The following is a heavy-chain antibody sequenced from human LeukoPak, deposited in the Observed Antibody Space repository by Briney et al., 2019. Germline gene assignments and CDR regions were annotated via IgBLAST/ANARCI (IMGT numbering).Heavy chain of an antibody. CDR3: ARDQGHIGQRAQFDY. V-gene: IGHV1-2*02. D-gene: IGHD2-21*01. CDR1: GGTFSSYA. Sequence: ASVKVSCKASGGTFSSYAISWVRQAPGQGLGWMGWINPNSGGTNYAQKFQGRVTMTRDTSISTAYMELSRLRSNDTAVYYCARDQGHIGQRAQFDYWGQGTLVTVSS. J-gene: IGHJ4*02. CDR2: INPNSGGT.